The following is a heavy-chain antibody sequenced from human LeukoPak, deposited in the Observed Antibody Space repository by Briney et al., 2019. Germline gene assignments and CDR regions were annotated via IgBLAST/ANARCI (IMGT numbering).Heavy chain of an antibody. Sequence: GGSLRLSCAASGFTFSSYGMNWVRQAPGKGLEWLSYISSSDSAIYYADSVKGRFTTSRDNAKKSLSLQMNSLRAEDTAVYYCARSRGYNFAYGMDVWGQGTTVTVSS. CDR2: ISSSDSAI. V-gene: IGHV3-48*04. D-gene: IGHD5-18*01. CDR3: ARSRGYNFAYGMDV. CDR1: GFTFSSYG. J-gene: IGHJ6*02.